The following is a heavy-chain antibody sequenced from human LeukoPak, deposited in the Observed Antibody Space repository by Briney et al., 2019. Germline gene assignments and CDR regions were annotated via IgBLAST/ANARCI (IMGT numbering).Heavy chain of an antibody. CDR1: GYSISSGYY. D-gene: IGHD3-22*01. CDR2: IYHSGST. J-gene: IGHJ4*02. V-gene: IGHV4-38-2*01. CDR3: ARHRYYYDSSGSYYFDY. Sequence: PSETLSLTCAVSGYSISSGYYWGWIRQPPGKGLEWIGRIYHSGSTYFSPSLKSRVTISVDTSNNQFSLRLRSVTSADTAVYYCARHRYYYDSSGSYYFDYWGQGALVTVSS.